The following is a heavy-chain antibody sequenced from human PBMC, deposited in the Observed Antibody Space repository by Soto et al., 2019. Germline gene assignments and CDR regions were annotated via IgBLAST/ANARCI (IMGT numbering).Heavy chain of an antibody. CDR1: GYTFTSYD. CDR2: MNPNSGNT. Sequence: ASVKVSCKASGYTFTSYDINWVRQATGQGLEWMGWMNPNSGNTGYAQKFQGRVTMTRNTSISTAYMELNNLRVEDTAVYYCARGIRNYYGVDVWGQGTTVTVSS. V-gene: IGHV1-8*01. CDR3: ARGIRNYYGVDV. J-gene: IGHJ6*02.